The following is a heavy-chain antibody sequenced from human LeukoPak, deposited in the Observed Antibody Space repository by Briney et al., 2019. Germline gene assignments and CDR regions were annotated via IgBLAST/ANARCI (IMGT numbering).Heavy chain of an antibody. CDR2: LSGSGGST. D-gene: IGHD5-18*01. CDR3: AKPLLQLTGDNDY. V-gene: IGHV3-23*01. CDR1: GFTFSSYA. J-gene: IGHJ4*02. Sequence: HPGGSLRLSCAASGFTFSSYAMSWLRQAPGKGLEWVSALSGSGGSTYYADSVKGRFTISRDNSKNTLYLQMNSLRAEDTAVYYCAKPLLQLTGDNDYWGQGTLVTDSS.